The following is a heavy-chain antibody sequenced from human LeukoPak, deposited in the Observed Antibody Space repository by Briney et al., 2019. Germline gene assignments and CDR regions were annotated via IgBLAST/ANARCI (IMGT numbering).Heavy chain of an antibody. V-gene: IGHV4-59*08. J-gene: IGHJ4*02. D-gene: IGHD4-17*01. CDR3: ARGRSTADY. CDR1: GGSISSYY. CDR2: IYYSGST. Sequence: SETLSLTCTVSGGSISSYYWSWIRQPPGKGLEWIGYIYYSGSTNYNPSLKSRVTISVDTSKNQFSLKLSSVTAADTAAYYCARGRSTADYWGQGTLVTVSS.